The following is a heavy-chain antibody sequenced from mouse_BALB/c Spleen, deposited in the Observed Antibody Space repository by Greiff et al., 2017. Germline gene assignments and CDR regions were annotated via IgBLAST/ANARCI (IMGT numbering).Heavy chain of an antibody. Sequence: QVQLQQSGAELVRPGASVKLSCKASGYTFTSYWINWVKQRPGQGLEWIGNIYPSDSYTNYNQKFKDKATLTVDKSSSTAYMQLSSPTSEDSAVYYCTRGVSDYWGQGTSVTVSS. V-gene: IGHV1-69*02. CDR1: GYTFTSYW. CDR2: IYPSDSYT. CDR3: TRGVSDY. J-gene: IGHJ4*01.